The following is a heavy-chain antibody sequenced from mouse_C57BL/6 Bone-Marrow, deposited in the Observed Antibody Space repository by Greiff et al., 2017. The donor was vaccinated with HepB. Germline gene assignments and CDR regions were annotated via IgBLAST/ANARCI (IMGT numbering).Heavy chain of an antibody. J-gene: IGHJ2*01. D-gene: IGHD4-1*01. CDR1: GYTFTNYW. CDR2: IYPGGGNT. CDR3: ARGAWDCFDY. Sequence: VQLKESGAELVRPGTSVKLSCKASGYTFTNYWLGWAKQRPGHGLEWIGDIYPGGGNTNYNEKFKGKATLTADKASSTAYMQFSSLTSEYSAIYYCARGAWDCFDYWGQGTTLTVSS. V-gene: IGHV1-63*01.